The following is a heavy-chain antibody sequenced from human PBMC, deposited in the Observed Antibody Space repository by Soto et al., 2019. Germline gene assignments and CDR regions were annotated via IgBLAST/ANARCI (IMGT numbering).Heavy chain of an antibody. J-gene: IGHJ4*02. Sequence: ASVKVSCKASGYTFTSYGISWVRQAPGQRLEWMGWINAGNGNTKYSQKFQGRVTITRDTSASTAYMELSSLRSEDTAVYYCAMGSGYQFTDFDYWGQGTLVTVSS. CDR3: AMGSGYQFTDFDY. CDR1: GYTFTSYG. D-gene: IGHD3-22*01. V-gene: IGHV1-3*01. CDR2: INAGNGNT.